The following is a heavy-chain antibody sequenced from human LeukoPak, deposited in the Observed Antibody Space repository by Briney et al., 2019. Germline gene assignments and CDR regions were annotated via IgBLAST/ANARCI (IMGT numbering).Heavy chain of an antibody. CDR3: ARGEDYDILTGIDY. J-gene: IGHJ4*02. CDR2: IYSGGST. V-gene: IGHV3-NL1*01. CDR1: GFIFSNYG. D-gene: IGHD3-9*01. Sequence: GGSLRLSCAASGFIFSNYGMHWVRQTPGKGLEWVSVIYSGGSTYYADSVKGRFTISRDNSKNMLYLQMNSLRAEDTAVYYCARGEDYDILTGIDYWGQGTLVTVSS.